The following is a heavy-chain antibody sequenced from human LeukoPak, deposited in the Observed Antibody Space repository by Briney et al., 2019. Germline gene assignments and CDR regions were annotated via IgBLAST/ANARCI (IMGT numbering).Heavy chain of an antibody. CDR1: GFTFSSG. Sequence: PGGSLRLSCAASGFTFSSGMHWVRQAPGKGLEWVAVISYDGNHKYYGDPVKGRFTISRDNSRNTLYLQMNSLRAEDTAVYYCARAYDYWGQGTLVTVSS. CDR2: ISYDGNHK. V-gene: IGHV3-30*03. J-gene: IGHJ4*02. CDR3: ARAYDY.